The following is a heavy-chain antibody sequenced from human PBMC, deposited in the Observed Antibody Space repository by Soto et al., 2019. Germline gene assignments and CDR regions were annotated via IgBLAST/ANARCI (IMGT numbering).Heavy chain of an antibody. Sequence: QVQLVQSGAEVKKPGASVKVSCKASGYTFTSYGISWVRQAPGQGLEWMGWISAYNGNTNYAQKLQGRVTMTTDTSTRTADMELRSLRSDDTAVYYCARDGITLGYCSRGSCYSPYNWFDPWGQGTLVTVSS. V-gene: IGHV1-18*01. CDR2: ISAYNGNT. CDR3: ARDGITLGYCSRGSCYSPYNWFDP. D-gene: IGHD2-15*01. J-gene: IGHJ5*02. CDR1: GYTFTSYG.